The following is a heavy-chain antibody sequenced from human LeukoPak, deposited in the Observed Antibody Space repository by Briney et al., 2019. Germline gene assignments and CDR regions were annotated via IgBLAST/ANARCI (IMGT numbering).Heavy chain of an antibody. V-gene: IGHV1-2*02. CDR3: ARDPRYYYDSSGYYLY. D-gene: IGHD3-22*01. Sequence: WASVKVSCKASGYTFTGYYMHWVRQAPGQGLEWMGWINPNSGGANYAQKFQGGVTMTRDTSISTAYMELSRLRSDDTAVYYCARDPRYYYDSSGYYLYWGQGTLVTVSS. CDR1: GYTFTGYY. CDR2: INPNSGGA. J-gene: IGHJ4*02.